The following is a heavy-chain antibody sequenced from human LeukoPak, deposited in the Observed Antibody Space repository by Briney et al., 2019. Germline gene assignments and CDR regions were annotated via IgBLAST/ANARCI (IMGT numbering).Heavy chain of an antibody. V-gene: IGHV3-48*04. CDR1: RFIFSSYS. CDR2: ISENSGAR. D-gene: IGHD1-26*01. J-gene: IGHJ4*02. Sequence: SGGSLRLSCAASRFIFSSYSMMWVRQAPGKGLVGVLFISENSGARNFADSVKGRFTISRDNAKNSPYLQMNSLRAEDTAVYYCARDIGGSYTAIDYWGQGTLVIVTS. CDR3: ARDIGGSYTAIDY.